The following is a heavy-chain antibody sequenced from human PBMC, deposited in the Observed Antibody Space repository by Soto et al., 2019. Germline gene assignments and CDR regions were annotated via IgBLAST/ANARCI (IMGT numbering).Heavy chain of an antibody. CDR1: GFTLSGRS. V-gene: IGHV3-74*01. J-gene: IGHJ6*04. CDR3: ARGWFGPDV. D-gene: IGHD3-10*01. Sequence: EVQLVESGGGLVQPGGSLRLSCAASGFTLSGRSMHWVRQAPGKGLVWVSGIDNAGTDSTYADSVKGRFTSSRENAKNMLYLQMNSLTVEDTAVYYCARGWFGPDVWGKGTTVTVSS. CDR2: IDNAGTDS.